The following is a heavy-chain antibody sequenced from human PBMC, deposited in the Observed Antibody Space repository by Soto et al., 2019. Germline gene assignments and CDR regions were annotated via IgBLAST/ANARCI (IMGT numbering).Heavy chain of an antibody. V-gene: IGHV1-46*03. J-gene: IGHJ4*02. Sequence: ASVKVSCKASGYTFSRNHVHWVRQAPGQGLEWMAIINPSAGTTHYAQKFQGRVTLTRDTSTSTVYMDLSSLRSEDTAVYYCARDKEGSAYDPHFDYWGQGSLVIASS. CDR2: INPSAGTT. CDR1: GYTFSRNH. CDR3: ARDKEGSAYDPHFDY. D-gene: IGHD5-12*01.